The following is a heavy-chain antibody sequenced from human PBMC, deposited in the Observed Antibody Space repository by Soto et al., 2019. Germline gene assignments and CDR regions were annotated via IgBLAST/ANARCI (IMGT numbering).Heavy chain of an antibody. Sequence: SETLSRTCAVSGYSISSGYYWGWIRQPPGKGLEWIGSIYHSGSTYYNPSLKSRVTISVDTSKNQFSLKLSSVTATDTAVYYCARVGIAAAGREFDYWGQGTLVTVS. D-gene: IGHD6-13*01. J-gene: IGHJ4*02. V-gene: IGHV4-38-2*01. CDR3: ARVGIAAAGREFDY. CDR2: IYHSGST. CDR1: GYSISSGYY.